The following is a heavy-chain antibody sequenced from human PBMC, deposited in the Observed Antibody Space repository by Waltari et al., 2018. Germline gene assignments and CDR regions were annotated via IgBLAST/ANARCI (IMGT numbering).Heavy chain of an antibody. CDR2: MNPNSGNT. Sequence: QVQLVQSGAEVKKPGASVKVSCKASGYTFTSYDINWVRQDTGQGLEWMGWMNPNSGNTGYAQKFQGRVTMTRNTSISTAYMELSSLRSEDTAVYYCARGVLNIAVAGTGLGYWGQGTLVTVSS. CDR1: GYTFTSYD. D-gene: IGHD6-19*01. J-gene: IGHJ4*02. CDR3: ARGVLNIAVAGTGLGY. V-gene: IGHV1-8*01.